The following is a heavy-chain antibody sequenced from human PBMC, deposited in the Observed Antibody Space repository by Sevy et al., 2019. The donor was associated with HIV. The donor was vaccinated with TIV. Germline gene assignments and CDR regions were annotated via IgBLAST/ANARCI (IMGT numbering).Heavy chain of an antibody. CDR2: IIPIFGTA. J-gene: IGHJ4*02. V-gene: IGHV1-69*13. D-gene: IGHD2-15*01. CDR3: ARTVEAVALGSEYFDY. CDR1: GGTFSSYA. Sequence: ASVKVSCKASGGTFSSYAISWVRQAPGQGLEWMGGIIPIFGTANYAQKFQGRVTITADESTSTAYMELSSLRSEDTAVYYCARTVEAVALGSEYFDYWGQGTLVTVSS.